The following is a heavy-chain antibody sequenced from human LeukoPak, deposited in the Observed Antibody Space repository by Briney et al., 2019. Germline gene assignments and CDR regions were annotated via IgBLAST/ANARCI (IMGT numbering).Heavy chain of an antibody. CDR2: ISASGST. J-gene: IGHJ5*02. Sequence: SETLSLTCNVSGGSISSYYWTWTRQSAGKGLEWIGRISASGSTNYNPSLKSRVTVSVDTSNNHFSLNLSSVTAADTAVYWCAREARDSRHLDLWGQGGLVTVSS. D-gene: IGHD3-22*01. CDR1: GGSISSYY. V-gene: IGHV4-4*07. CDR3: AREARDSRHLDL.